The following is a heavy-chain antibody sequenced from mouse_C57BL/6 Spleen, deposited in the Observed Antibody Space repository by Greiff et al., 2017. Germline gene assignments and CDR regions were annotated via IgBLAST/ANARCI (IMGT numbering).Heavy chain of an antibody. CDR2: INPSSGYT. D-gene: IGHD2-4*01. J-gene: IGHJ4*01. CDR3: ARGDYDGYYYAMDY. Sequence: QVQLKQSGAELARPGASVKMSCKASGYTFTSYTMHWVKQRPGQGLEWIGYINPSSGYTKYNQKFKDKATLTADKSSSTAYMQLSSLTSEDSAVYYCARGDYDGYYYAMDYWGQGTSVTVSS. CDR1: GYTFTSYT. V-gene: IGHV1-4*01.